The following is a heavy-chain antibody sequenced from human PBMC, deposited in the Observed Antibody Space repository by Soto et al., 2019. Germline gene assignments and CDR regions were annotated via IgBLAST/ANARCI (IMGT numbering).Heavy chain of an antibody. CDR2: IYYSGIS. Sequence: QVQLLESGPGLVKPSQTLSLICNVSGASISSGGYYWSWIRQRPGRGLEWLGFIYYSGISHYNPSLKSRATISVDTSKNQFSLKLNSVTAADTAVYYCARTEWIQLWFDYWGQGALVTVS. J-gene: IGHJ4*02. CDR3: ARTEWIQLWFDY. V-gene: IGHV4-31*03. CDR1: GASISSGGYY. D-gene: IGHD5-18*01.